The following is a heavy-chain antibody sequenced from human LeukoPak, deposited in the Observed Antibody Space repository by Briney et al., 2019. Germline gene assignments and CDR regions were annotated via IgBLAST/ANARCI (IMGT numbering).Heavy chain of an antibody. CDR3: ARTANFAAGYYIDY. J-gene: IGHJ4*02. V-gene: IGHV3-21*01. CDR1: GFAFSSYT. D-gene: IGHD6-13*01. Sequence: GGSLRLSCAASGFAFSSYTMNWVRQAPGKGLEWVSSISGSSRHKYYADSVKGRFTISRDNAKNSLYLQMNSLRAEDTAVYYCARTANFAAGYYIDYWGQGTLVTVSS. CDR2: ISGSSRHK.